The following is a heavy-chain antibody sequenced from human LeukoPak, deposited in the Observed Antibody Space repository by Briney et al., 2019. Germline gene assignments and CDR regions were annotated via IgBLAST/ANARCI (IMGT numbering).Heavy chain of an antibody. J-gene: IGHJ6*02. CDR3: ARVPRGSYGMDV. CDR2: INHSGST. D-gene: IGHD6-19*01. V-gene: IGHV4-34*01. CDR1: GGSFSGYY. Sequence: PPETLSLTCAVYGGSFSGYYWSWIRQPPGKGLEWIGEINHSGSTNYNPSLKSRVTISVDTSKNQFSLKLSSVTAADTAVYYCARVPRGSYGMDVWGQGTTVTVSS.